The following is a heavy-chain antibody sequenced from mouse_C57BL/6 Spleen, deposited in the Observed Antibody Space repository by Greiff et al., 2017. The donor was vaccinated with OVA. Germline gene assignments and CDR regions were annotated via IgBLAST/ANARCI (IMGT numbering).Heavy chain of an antibody. J-gene: IGHJ2*01. Sequence: EVMLVESGGGLVKPGGSLKLSCAASGFTFSSYAMSWVRQTPEKRLEWVATISDGGSYTYYPDNVKGRFTISRDNAKNNLYLQMSHLKSEDTAMYYCARDQGYYGSSYDYFDYWGKGTTLTVSS. V-gene: IGHV5-4*01. CDR3: ARDQGYYGSSYDYFDY. CDR2: ISDGGSYT. CDR1: GFTFSSYA. D-gene: IGHD1-1*01.